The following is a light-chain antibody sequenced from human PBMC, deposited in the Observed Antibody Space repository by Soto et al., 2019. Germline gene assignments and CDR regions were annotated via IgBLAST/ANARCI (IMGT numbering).Light chain of an antibody. CDR1: SSDVGGYNY. Sequence: QPVLTQPASVSGSPGQSITISCTGTSSDVGGYNYVSWYQQYPGKAPKLMIYDVSNRPSGVSNRFSGSKSGNTASLTISGLQAEDESDYYCSSYTGSSTYVFGTGTKVTVL. CDR3: SSYTGSSTYV. V-gene: IGLV2-14*01. J-gene: IGLJ1*01. CDR2: DVS.